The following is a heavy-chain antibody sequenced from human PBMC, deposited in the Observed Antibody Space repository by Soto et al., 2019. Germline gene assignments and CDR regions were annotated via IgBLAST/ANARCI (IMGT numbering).Heavy chain of an antibody. Sequence: ASVKVSCKASGYTFTSYGLSWVRQAPGQGLEWMGWISAYNGNTNYAQKLQGRVTMTTDTSTSTAYMELRSLRSDDTAVYYCARLSACYDRSGRHAFGIWGQRRMVTVSS. D-gene: IGHD3-22*01. V-gene: IGHV1-18*01. CDR2: ISAYNGNT. CDR1: GYTFTSYG. J-gene: IGHJ3*02. CDR3: ARLSACYDRSGRHAFGI.